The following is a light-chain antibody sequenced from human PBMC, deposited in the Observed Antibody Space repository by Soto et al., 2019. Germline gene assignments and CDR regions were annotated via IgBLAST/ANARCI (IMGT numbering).Light chain of an antibody. Sequence: QSALTQPPSASGSPGQSVTISCTGTSSDVGGYNYVSWYQQHPGKGPKLMIYKVSKRPSGVPDRFSGSKSGNTASLTVSGLQAEDEADYYCSSYAGSNNLVFGGGTKLTVL. V-gene: IGLV2-8*01. CDR3: SSYAGSNNLV. CDR2: KVS. J-gene: IGLJ2*01. CDR1: SSDVGGYNY.